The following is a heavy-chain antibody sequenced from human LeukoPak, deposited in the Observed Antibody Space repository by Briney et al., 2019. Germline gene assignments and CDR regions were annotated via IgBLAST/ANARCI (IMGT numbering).Heavy chain of an antibody. V-gene: IGHV1-18*01. CDR3: ARTQWLEDAFDF. Sequence: ASVKVSCKASDNTFSNYGISWVRQAPGQGLEWMGCISTYNGNTHYAQKFQGRVTMTTDTSTNIAYLELRDLRSDDTAVYYCARTQWLEDAFDFWGQGTVVTVSS. CDR2: ISTYNGNT. D-gene: IGHD6-19*01. J-gene: IGHJ3*01. CDR1: DNTFSNYG.